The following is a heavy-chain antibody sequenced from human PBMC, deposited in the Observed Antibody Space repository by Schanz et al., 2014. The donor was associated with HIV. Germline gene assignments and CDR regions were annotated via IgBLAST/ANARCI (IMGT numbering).Heavy chain of an antibody. CDR3: AKENPLYYYTHGGPFDI. CDR1: GFTFSSFG. CDR2: IWYDGNNK. Sequence: QVQVVESGGGVVRPGRSLRLSCAASGFTFSSFGMHWVRQAPGKGLEWVAVIWYDGNNKSYADSVKGRFTISRDNSENTLYLQMNSLRAEDTAVYYCAKENPLYYYTHGGPFDIWGQGTMVTVSS. J-gene: IGHJ3*02. D-gene: IGHD3-10*01. V-gene: IGHV3-33*06.